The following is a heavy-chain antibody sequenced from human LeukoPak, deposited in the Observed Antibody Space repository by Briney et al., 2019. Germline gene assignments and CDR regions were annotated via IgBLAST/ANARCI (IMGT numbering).Heavy chain of an antibody. V-gene: IGHV3-72*01. Sequence: GGSLRLSCVTSGFXLSDHYIDWVRQAPGKGLEWVGRSRDKSKSYTTDYAASVKGRFTISRDDSDNSLYLQMNSLKTKDTAVYYCARDSSGDYWGHGTLVTVSS. CDR1: GFXLSDHY. J-gene: IGHJ4*01. CDR3: ARDSSGDY. D-gene: IGHD6-19*01. CDR2: SRDKSKSYTT.